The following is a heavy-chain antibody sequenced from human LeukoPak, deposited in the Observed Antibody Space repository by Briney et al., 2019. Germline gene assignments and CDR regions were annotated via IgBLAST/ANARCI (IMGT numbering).Heavy chain of an antibody. V-gene: IGHV3-9*01. CDR1: GFTFDDYA. CDR3: AKDTGSGFIAAPGNSGVDY. J-gene: IGHJ4*02. D-gene: IGHD6-13*01. Sequence: GGSLRLSCAASGFTFDDYAMHWVRQAPGKGLEWVSGIGWNSGSKGYADSVKGRFTISRDNAKKSLYLQMNSLRAENTALYNCAKDTGSGFIAAPGNSGVDYWGQGTLVTVSS. CDR2: IGWNSGSK.